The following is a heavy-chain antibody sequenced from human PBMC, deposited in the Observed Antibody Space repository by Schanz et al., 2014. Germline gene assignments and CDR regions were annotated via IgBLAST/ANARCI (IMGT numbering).Heavy chain of an antibody. Sequence: VQLVESGGGLVQPGGSLRLSCAASGFTFSSYAMSWVRQAPGKGLEWVAVISYDGSNKYYADSVKGRFTISRDNSKNTLYLQMNTRRAEDTAVYYCARDGDRFYHNYYMDVWGKGTTVTVSS. D-gene: IGHD4-17*01. CDR1: GFTFSSYA. CDR2: ISYDGSNK. J-gene: IGHJ6*03. CDR3: ARDGDRFYHNYYMDV. V-gene: IGHV3-30-3*01.